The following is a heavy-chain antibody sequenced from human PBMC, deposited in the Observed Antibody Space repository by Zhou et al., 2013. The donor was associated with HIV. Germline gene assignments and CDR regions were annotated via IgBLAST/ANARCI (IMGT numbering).Heavy chain of an antibody. D-gene: IGHD1-7*01. CDR3: ARDLSPELPYYFDS. V-gene: IGHV1-69*12. CDR1: GGTLTSYA. CDR2: IIPVFGTA. Sequence: QVQLVQSGAEVKKPGSSVKVSCKASGGTLTSYAIGWVRQAPGQGLEWMGGIIPVFGTASYAHKFQGRATIAADESTSTAYMELRSLKSDDTAVYYCARDLSPELPYYFDSWGQGTLVTVSS. J-gene: IGHJ4*02.